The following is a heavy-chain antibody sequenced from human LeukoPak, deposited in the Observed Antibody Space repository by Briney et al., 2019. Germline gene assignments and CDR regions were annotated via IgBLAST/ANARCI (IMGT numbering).Heavy chain of an antibody. D-gene: IGHD1-1*01. CDR1: GGTFNSYA. Sequence: GASVKVSCKTSGGTFNSYALSWVRQAPGQGLEWMGGIIPIFGTTKYARSFQDRVTITADESTITAYMELSSLRSDDTAIYYCARGHPSNNWTFVIWGQGTMLTVSS. CDR2: IIPIFGTT. V-gene: IGHV1-69*13. CDR3: ARGHPSNNWTFVI. J-gene: IGHJ3*02.